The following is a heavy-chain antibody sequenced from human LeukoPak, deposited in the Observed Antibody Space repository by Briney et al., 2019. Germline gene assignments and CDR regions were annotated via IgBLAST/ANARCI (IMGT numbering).Heavy chain of an antibody. V-gene: IGHV1-46*01. Sequence: GASVKVSCKASGYTFTSYYMHWVRQAPGQGLEWMGIINPSGGSTSYAQKFQGRVTMTRDTSTSTVYMELSSLRSEDTAVYYCARDQREVVTDYYYYMDVWGKGTTVTVSS. CDR3: ARDQREVVTDYYYYMDV. CDR2: INPSGGST. D-gene: IGHD4-23*01. CDR1: GYTFTSYY. J-gene: IGHJ6*03.